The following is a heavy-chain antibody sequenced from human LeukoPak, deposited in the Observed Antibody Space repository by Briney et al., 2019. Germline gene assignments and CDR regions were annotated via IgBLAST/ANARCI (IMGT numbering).Heavy chain of an antibody. CDR2: INHSGST. CDR1: GGSFSGYY. V-gene: IGHV4-34*01. D-gene: IGHD6-13*01. CDR3: ARGLVGDRIAAGKFDY. Sequence: SETLSLTCAVYGGSFSGYYWSWFRQPPGKGLDWIGEINHSGSTNYNPSLKSRVTISVDTSKNQFSLKLSSVTAADTAVYYCARGLVGDRIAAGKFDYWGQGTLVTVSS. J-gene: IGHJ4*02.